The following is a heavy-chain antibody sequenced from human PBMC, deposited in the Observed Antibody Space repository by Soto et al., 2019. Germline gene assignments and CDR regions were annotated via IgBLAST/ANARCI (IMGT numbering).Heavy chain of an antibody. CDR2: IWYDGSNK. CDR1: GFTFSSYG. V-gene: IGHV3-33*01. CDR3: ARDTTTVTTYGDY. J-gene: IGHJ4*02. Sequence: GGSLRLSCAASGFTFSSYGMHWVRQAPGKGLEWVAVIWYDGSNKYYADSVKGRFTISRDNSKNTLYLQMNSLRAEDTAVYYCARDTTTVTTYGDYWGQGTLVTVSS. D-gene: IGHD4-17*01.